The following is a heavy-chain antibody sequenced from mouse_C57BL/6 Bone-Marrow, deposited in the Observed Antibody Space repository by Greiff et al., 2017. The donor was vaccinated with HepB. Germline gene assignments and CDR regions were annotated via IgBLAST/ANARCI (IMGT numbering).Heavy chain of an antibody. Sequence: EVQLQQSGPGLVKPSQSLSLTCSVTGYSITSGYYWNWIRQFPGNKLEWMGYISYDGSNNYNPSLKNRISITRDTSKNQFFLKLNSVTTEDTATYYCASSDHYFDYWGQGTTLTVSS. V-gene: IGHV3-6*01. CDR1: GYSITSGYY. CDR2: ISYDGSN. D-gene: IGHD3-1*01. J-gene: IGHJ2*01. CDR3: ASSDHYFDY.